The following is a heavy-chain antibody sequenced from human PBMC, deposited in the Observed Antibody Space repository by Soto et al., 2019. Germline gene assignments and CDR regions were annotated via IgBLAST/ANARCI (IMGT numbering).Heavy chain of an antibody. CDR2: INPATGAA. V-gene: IGHV1-2*02. CDR1: GYPVTAYY. Sequence: QLHLVQSGAVVKKPGASVTVSCSASGYPVTAYYMHWVRQAPGRGLEWMGGINPATGAAKYTQTFRGRVPMTRDTSTSTVFMELGGLTSEDPAVFYCARGGGVGVAGSAAFDMWGQGTLVTVSS. D-gene: IGHD3-3*01. J-gene: IGHJ3*02. CDR3: ARGGGVGVAGSAAFDM.